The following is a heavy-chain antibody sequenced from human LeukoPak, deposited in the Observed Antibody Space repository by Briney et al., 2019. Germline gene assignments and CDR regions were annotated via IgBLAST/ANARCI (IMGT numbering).Heavy chain of an antibody. Sequence: PGGSLRLSCAASGFTFTNAWMTWVRQAPGKGLEWVSSITGDCNYIFYADSVKGRFTISRDNAQNSLLLELNSLRGEDTAVYYCARERNFYYYDYWGQGALVTVSS. CDR1: GFTFTNAW. V-gene: IGHV3-21*01. D-gene: IGHD3-3*01. J-gene: IGHJ4*02. CDR3: ARERNFYYYDY. CDR2: ITGDCNYI.